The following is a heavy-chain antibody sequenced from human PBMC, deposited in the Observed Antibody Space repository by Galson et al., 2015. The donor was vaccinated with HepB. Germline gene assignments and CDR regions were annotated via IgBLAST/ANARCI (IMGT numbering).Heavy chain of an antibody. D-gene: IGHD1-26*01. V-gene: IGHV3-30*18. J-gene: IGHJ4*02. CDR1: GFTFSSYG. CDR2: ISYDGSNK. CDR3: AKELVGDSWLIDY. Sequence: SLRLSCAASGFTFSSYGMHWVRQAPGKGLEWVAVISYDGSNKYYADSVKGRFTISRDNSKNTLYLQMNSLRAEDTAVYYCAKELVGDSWLIDYWGQGTLVTVSS.